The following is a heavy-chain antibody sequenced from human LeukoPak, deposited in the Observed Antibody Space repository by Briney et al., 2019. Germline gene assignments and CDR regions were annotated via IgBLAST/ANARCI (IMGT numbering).Heavy chain of an antibody. Sequence: PGGSLRLSCAASGFTFSSYGMHWVRQAPGKGLEWVAFIRYDGSNKYYADSVKGRFTISRDNSKNTLYLQMDSLRAEDTAVYYCARESQTRYYSGSGYRKLFYFDYWGQGTLVTVSS. CDR3: ARESQTRYYSGSGYRKLFYFDY. D-gene: IGHD3-10*01. V-gene: IGHV3-30*02. J-gene: IGHJ4*02. CDR1: GFTFSSYG. CDR2: IRYDGSNK.